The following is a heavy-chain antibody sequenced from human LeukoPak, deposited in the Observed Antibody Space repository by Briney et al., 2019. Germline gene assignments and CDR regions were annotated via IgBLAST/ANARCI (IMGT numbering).Heavy chain of an antibody. CDR3: ARGVRYYDGSGYHVGAFDI. J-gene: IGHJ3*02. D-gene: IGHD3-22*01. Sequence: SETLSLTCAVYGGSFSGYYWSWIRQPPGKGREGIGEINHSGSTNYNPSLKSRVTISVDTSKNQFSLKLSSVTAADTAVYYCARGVRYYDGSGYHVGAFDIWGQGTMVTVSS. V-gene: IGHV4-34*01. CDR1: GGSFSGYY. CDR2: INHSGST.